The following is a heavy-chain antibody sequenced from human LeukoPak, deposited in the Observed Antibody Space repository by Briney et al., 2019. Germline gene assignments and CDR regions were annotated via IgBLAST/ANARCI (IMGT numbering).Heavy chain of an antibody. J-gene: IGHJ5*02. CDR1: GFTFSSYA. Sequence: GGSLRLSCAASGFTFSSYAMSWVRQAPGKGLEWVSAISGSGGSTYYADSVKGRFTISRDNSKNTLYLQMNSLRAEDTAVYYCAKDMADGPLYSSSWLNWFDPWGQGTLVTVSS. D-gene: IGHD6-13*01. V-gene: IGHV3-23*01. CDR2: ISGSGGST. CDR3: AKDMADGPLYSSSWLNWFDP.